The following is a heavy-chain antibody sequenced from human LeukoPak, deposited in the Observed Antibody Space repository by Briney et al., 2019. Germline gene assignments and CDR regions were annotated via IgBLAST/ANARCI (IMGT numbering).Heavy chain of an antibody. V-gene: IGHV3-23*01. Sequence: PGGSLRLSCAASAFTFSSYAMNWVRQAPGKGLEWVSGIRGGGGSTYYADSVKGRFTISRDNAKNTLYLQMNSLRAEDTAVYYCARYSSSTRAIDIWGQGTMVTVSS. CDR3: ARYSSSTRAIDI. D-gene: IGHD6-13*01. CDR1: AFTFSSYA. CDR2: IRGGGGST. J-gene: IGHJ3*02.